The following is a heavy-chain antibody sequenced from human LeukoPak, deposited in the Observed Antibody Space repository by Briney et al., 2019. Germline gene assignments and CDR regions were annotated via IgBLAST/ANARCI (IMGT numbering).Heavy chain of an antibody. D-gene: IGHD2-2*01. CDR2: ISTSSSYI. J-gene: IGHJ5*02. CDR1: GFTLSSYS. Sequence: GESLRLSCAASGFTLSSYSMNWVRQTPGKGLEWVSYISTSSSYIYYADSVKGRFTISRDNARKSVSLQMNSLRVEDTAVYYCARGIEVVPATNNWFDPWGQGTLVTVSS. V-gene: IGHV3-21*01. CDR3: ARGIEVVPATNNWFDP.